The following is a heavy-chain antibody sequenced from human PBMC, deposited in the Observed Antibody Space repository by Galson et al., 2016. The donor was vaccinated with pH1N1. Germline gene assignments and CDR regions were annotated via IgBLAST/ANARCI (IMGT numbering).Heavy chain of an antibody. D-gene: IGHD6-19*01. Sequence: SLRLSCAASGFAFSSYEMNWVRQAPGKGLEWVSHISRSGSTIHYADSVKGRFTISRDNAKNSLYLQMNSLSAEDTAVYYCARPAEQQWLVILPFGYWGQGILVTVSS. CDR1: GFAFSSYE. CDR2: ISRSGSTI. J-gene: IGHJ4*02. CDR3: ARPAEQQWLVILPFGY. V-gene: IGHV3-48*03.